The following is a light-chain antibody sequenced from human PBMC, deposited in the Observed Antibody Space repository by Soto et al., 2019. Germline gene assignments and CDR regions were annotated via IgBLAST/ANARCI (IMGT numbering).Light chain of an antibody. CDR2: HAS. Sequence: DIEMTQSPSSLSAAVGDRVTISCQASQDIHYLLNWYQKKADEAPRLIIYHASSLETGVSSRFSGSGSGAHFTLTINGFQPEDVATYFCQHYDDAPRVSFGPGTRVD. J-gene: IGKJ3*01. CDR3: QHYDDAPRVS. CDR1: QDIHYL. V-gene: IGKV1-33*01.